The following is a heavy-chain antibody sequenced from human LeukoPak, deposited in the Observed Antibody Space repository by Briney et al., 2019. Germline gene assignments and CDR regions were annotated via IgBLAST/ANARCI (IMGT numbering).Heavy chain of an antibody. CDR2: IYYSGST. CDR3: ARVADLIGAFDI. Sequence: SETLSLTCTVSGGSISSYYWSWIRQPPGKGLEWIGYIYYSGSTNYNPSLKSRVTISVDTSKNQFSLKLSSVTAADTAVYYCARVADLIGAFDIWGQGTMVTVSS. CDR1: GGSISSYY. D-gene: IGHD3-16*01. J-gene: IGHJ3*02. V-gene: IGHV4-59*08.